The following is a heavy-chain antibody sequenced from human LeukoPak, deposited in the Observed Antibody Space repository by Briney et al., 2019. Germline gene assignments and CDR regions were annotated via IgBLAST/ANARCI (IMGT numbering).Heavy chain of an antibody. J-gene: IGHJ1*01. CDR1: GFTFSSYW. CDR3: ANHGDSTVTTYHAEYFHH. Sequence: PGGSLRLSCAASGFTFSSYWMHWVRQAPGKGPVWISRIKSDGSSTEYADSVKGRFTISRDNSKNTLYLQMNSLRAEDTAVYYCANHGDSTVTTYHAEYFHHWGQGTLVTVSS. CDR2: IKSDGSST. V-gene: IGHV3-74*03. D-gene: IGHD4-17*01.